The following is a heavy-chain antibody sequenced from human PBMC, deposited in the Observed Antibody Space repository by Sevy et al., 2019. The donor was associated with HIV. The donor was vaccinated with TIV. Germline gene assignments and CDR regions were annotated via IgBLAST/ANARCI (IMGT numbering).Heavy chain of an antibody. D-gene: IGHD3-10*01. Sequence: GGSLRLSCTGSGFTFGGYALSWFRRAPGKGLEWVGFIRSKDYGGTIEYAASVKGRFIISRDDSKSIAYLQMDSLKTEDTAVYYCTTDLGVFYGSGSSGAFDFWGQGTMVTVSS. CDR3: TTDLGVFYGSGSSGAFDF. CDR2: IRSKDYGGTI. J-gene: IGHJ3*01. V-gene: IGHV3-49*03. CDR1: GFTFGGYA.